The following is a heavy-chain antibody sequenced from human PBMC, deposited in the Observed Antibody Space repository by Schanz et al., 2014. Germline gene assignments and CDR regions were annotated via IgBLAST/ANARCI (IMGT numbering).Heavy chain of an antibody. CDR3: ARPLGPNYYYYGLDV. V-gene: IGHV3-48*02. CDR2: ISSSSSTI. J-gene: IGHJ6*02. CDR1: GFTFSSYS. Sequence: EVQLVESGGGLVQPGGSLRLSCAASGFTFSSYSMNWVRQAPGKGLEWVSYISSSSSTIYYADSVKGRFTISRDNAKNSLYLQMNSLRDEDTAVYYCARPLGPNYYYYGLDVWGQGTTVTVSS.